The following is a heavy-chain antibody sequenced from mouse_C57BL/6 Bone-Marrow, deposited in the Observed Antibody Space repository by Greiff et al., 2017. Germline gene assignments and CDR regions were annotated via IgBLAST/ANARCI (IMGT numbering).Heavy chain of an antibody. J-gene: IGHJ3*01. V-gene: IGHV14-1*01. CDR2: IDPEDGDT. CDR1: GFNIKDYY. Sequence: EVKLQESGAELVRPGASVKLSCTASGFNIKDYYMHWVKQRPEQGLEWIGRIDPEDGDTEYAPKFPGKATMTADTSSNTAYLQLSSLTSEDTAVYYCTTDYYGSSYLAWFAYWGQGTLVTVSA. CDR3: TTDYYGSSYLAWFAY. D-gene: IGHD1-1*01.